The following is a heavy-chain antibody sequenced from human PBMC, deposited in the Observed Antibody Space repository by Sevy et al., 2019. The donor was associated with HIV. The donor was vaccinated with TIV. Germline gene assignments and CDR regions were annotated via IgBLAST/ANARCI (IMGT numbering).Heavy chain of an antibody. D-gene: IGHD3-22*01. CDR1: GYTLSELS. Sequence: ASVKVSCKVSGYTLSELSMHWVRQAPGKGLEWMGSFDPEDDERIYAQMFQGRVTMTEDTSTDTAYMELNNLRSEDTAVYYCATTKDYYDSSGSPFDYWGQGTLVTVSS. V-gene: IGHV1-24*01. CDR3: ATTKDYYDSSGSPFDY. CDR2: FDPEDDER. J-gene: IGHJ4*02.